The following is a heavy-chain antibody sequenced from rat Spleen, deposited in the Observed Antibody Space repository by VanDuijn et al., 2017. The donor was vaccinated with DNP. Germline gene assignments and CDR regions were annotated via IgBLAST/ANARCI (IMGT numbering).Heavy chain of an antibody. Sequence: EVQLVESGGGLVQPGRSLKLSCVASGFTFSSYWMYWIRQAPGKGREWVASINTDGGSTYYPDSVKGRFTISRDNAENTVYLQMNSLRSEDTATYYCAKDVDYGFAMDVWGQGTSVTVSS. D-gene: IGHD1-11*01. CDR3: AKDVDYGFAMDV. V-gene: IGHV5-58*01. J-gene: IGHJ4*01. CDR1: GFTFSSYW. CDR2: INTDGGST.